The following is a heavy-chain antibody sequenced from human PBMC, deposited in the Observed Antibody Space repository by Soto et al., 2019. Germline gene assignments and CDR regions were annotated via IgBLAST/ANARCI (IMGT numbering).Heavy chain of an antibody. CDR1: GFTFSNAW. J-gene: IGHJ4*02. Sequence: EVQLVESGGGLVKPGGSLRLSCAASGFTFSNAWMTWVRQAPGKGLEWVGRIKTKTDGGTTDYAAHVKGRFTISRDDSKNTLYLQMNRLKTEDTAVYYCTTDYGGNSDRWGQGTLVTVSS. CDR3: TTDYGGNSDR. D-gene: IGHD4-17*01. CDR2: IKTKTDGGTT. V-gene: IGHV3-15*01.